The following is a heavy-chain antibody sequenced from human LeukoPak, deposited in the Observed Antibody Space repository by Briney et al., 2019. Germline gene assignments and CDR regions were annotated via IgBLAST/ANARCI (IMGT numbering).Heavy chain of an antibody. D-gene: IGHD3-22*01. CDR3: ARHDSSGLYNEFHY. V-gene: IGHV4-39*01. CDR2: FYYSGTT. J-gene: IGHJ4*02. Sequence: TSETLSLTCSVSGGSVRRSTNYWGWIRQTPGKGLERIGSFYYSGTTYYNPSLKSRVAISADPSKNQFSLKLNSVTAADTAVYYCARHDSSGLYNEFHYWGQGTRVIVSS. CDR1: GGSVRRSTNY.